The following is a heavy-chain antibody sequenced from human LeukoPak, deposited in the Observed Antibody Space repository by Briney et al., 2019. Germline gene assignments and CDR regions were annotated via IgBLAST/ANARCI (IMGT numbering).Heavy chain of an antibody. CDR2: IYSGGST. Sequence: PGGSLRLSCAASGFTVSSNYMSWVRQAPGKGLEWVSVIYSGGSTYYADSVKGRLTTSRDNSKNTLYLQMNSLRAEDTAVYYCARDTPEGNLDPWGQGTLVTVSS. CDR1: GFTVSSNY. V-gene: IGHV3-53*01. CDR3: ARDTPEGNLDP. J-gene: IGHJ5*02.